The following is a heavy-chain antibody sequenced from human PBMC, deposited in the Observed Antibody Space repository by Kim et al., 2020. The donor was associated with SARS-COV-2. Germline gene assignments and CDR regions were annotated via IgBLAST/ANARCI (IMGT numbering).Heavy chain of an antibody. D-gene: IGHD3-22*01. V-gene: IGHV3-30*02. Sequence: NKYYADSVKGRFTISRDNSKNTLYLQMNSLRAEDTAVYYCAKAIDSSGVQWGQGTLVTVSS. CDR2: NK. J-gene: IGHJ4*02. CDR3: AKAIDSSGVQ.